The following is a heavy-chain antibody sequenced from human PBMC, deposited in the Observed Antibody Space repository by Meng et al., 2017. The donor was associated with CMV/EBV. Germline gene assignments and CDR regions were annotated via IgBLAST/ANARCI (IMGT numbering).Heavy chain of an antibody. CDR3: ARGGLEPVDY. CDR1: GFTFSVFW. V-gene: IGHV3-74*01. CDR2: INPEETTT. J-gene: IGHJ4*02. D-gene: IGHD3-10*01. Sequence: LSCAAAGFTFSVFWMRWVRQAPGKGLMWVARINPEETTTTYADAVQGRFIISRDNARNTLYLQMNSLRVDDTAIYYCARGGLEPVDYWGRGTLVTVSS.